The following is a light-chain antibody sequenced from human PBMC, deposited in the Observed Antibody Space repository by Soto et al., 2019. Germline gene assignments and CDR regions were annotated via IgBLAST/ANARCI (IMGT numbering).Light chain of an antibody. Sequence: ENVLTQSPGTLSLSPGERATLSCRASQSVSSSYLAWYQQKPGQAPRLLIYDASTRATGIPARFSGSGSGTEFTLTISSLQSEDFALYYCQQYNNWPRLTFGGGTKVDIK. V-gene: IGKV3-15*01. CDR1: QSVSSSY. CDR2: DAS. J-gene: IGKJ4*01. CDR3: QQYNNWPRLT.